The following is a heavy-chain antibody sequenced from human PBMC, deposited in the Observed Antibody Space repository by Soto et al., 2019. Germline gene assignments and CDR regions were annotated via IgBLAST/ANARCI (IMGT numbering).Heavy chain of an antibody. V-gene: IGHV3-53*02. CDR3: ARMSGSLLFDY. CDR2: IYSGGST. Sequence: EVQLVETGGGLIQPGGSLRLSCAASGFTVSSNYMSWVRQAPGKGLEWLSVIYSGGSTYYADSVKGRFTISRDNSKNTLYLQMNSLRAEDTAVYYCARMSGSLLFDYWGQGTLVTVSS. J-gene: IGHJ4*02. D-gene: IGHD5-12*01. CDR1: GFTVSSNY.